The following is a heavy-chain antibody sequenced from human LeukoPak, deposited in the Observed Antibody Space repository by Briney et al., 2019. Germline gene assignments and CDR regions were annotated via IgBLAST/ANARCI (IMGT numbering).Heavy chain of an antibody. D-gene: IGHD5-18*01. CDR3: ARGIIYSYGHAIDY. Sequence: PGGSLRLSCAASGFTFSSYSMNWVRQAPGKGLEWVSSISSSSSYIYYADSVKGRFTISRDNAKNSLYLQMNSLRAEDTAVYYCARGIIYSYGHAIDYWGQGTLVTVSS. CDR2: ISSSSSYI. J-gene: IGHJ4*02. CDR1: GFTFSSYS. V-gene: IGHV3-21*01.